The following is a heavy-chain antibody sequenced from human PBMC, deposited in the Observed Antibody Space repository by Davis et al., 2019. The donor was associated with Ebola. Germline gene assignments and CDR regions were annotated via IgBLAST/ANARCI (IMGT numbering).Heavy chain of an antibody. Sequence: ASVKVSCKASGYTFTSYDINWVRQATGQGLEWMGWMDPNSGNTGYAQKFQGRVTMTRNTSISTAYMELSSLRSEDTAVYYCARDGYYYDSSGYSVMAAWFDPWGQGTLVTVSS. CDR2: MDPNSGNT. J-gene: IGHJ5*02. D-gene: IGHD3-22*01. CDR3: ARDGYYYDSSGYSVMAAWFDP. CDR1: GYTFTSYD. V-gene: IGHV1-8*01.